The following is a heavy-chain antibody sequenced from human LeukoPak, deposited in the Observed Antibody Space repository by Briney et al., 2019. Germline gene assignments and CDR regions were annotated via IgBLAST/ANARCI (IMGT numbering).Heavy chain of an antibody. CDR3: ARGSGGSSAVNWFDP. J-gene: IGHJ5*02. CDR1: GYTFTGYY. D-gene: IGHD6-13*01. CDR2: INPNSGGT. V-gene: IGHV1-2*02. Sequence: GASVKVSCKASGYTFTGYYMHWVRQAPGQGLEWMGWINPNSGGTNYAQKFQGRVTMTRDTSISTAYMELSRLRSDDTAVYYCARGSGGSSAVNWFDPWGQGTLVTVSS.